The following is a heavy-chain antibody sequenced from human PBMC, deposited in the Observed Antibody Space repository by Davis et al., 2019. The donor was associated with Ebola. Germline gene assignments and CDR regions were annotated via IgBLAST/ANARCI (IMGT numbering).Heavy chain of an antibody. CDR3: ARGRYSSGWYEVASYYFDY. Sequence: GESLKISCADSVITFSSYAMTWVRQAPGKGLEWVSAISGSGGNTYYADSVKGRFTISRDNSKKTMYLQMNSLRAEDTAVYYCARGRYSSGWYEVASYYFDYWGQGTLVTVSS. J-gene: IGHJ4*02. CDR1: VITFSSYA. CDR2: ISGSGGNT. V-gene: IGHV3-23*01. D-gene: IGHD6-19*01.